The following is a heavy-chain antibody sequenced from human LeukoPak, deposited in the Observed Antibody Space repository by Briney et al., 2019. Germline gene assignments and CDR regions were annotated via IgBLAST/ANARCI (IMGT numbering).Heavy chain of an antibody. V-gene: IGHV3-64*01. CDR3: ARGGGTWIYYYMDV. J-gene: IGHJ6*03. D-gene: IGHD3-16*01. Sequence: PGGSLRLSCAASGFTFSNYVMSWVRQAPGRGLEYVSAISTNGGSTYYANSVRGRFTISRDNSKNTLYLQMGSLRAEDMAVYYCARGGGTWIYYYMDVWGKGTTVTVSS. CDR1: GFTFSNYV. CDR2: ISTNGGST.